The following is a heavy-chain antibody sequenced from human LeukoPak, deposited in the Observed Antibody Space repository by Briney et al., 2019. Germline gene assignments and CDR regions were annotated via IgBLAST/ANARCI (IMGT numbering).Heavy chain of an antibody. CDR1: GYTLTSD. CDR2: MNPSSGNT. D-gene: IGHD2-15*01. J-gene: IGHJ3*02. CDR3: ARGAVSRDCSGGSCYHFDI. Sequence: ASVKVSCKASGYTLTSDINWVRQASGEGLEWMGWMNPSSGNTDYASKFQGRVTMTRDISIRTAYMELSSLRSEDTAVYYCARGAVSRDCSGGSCYHFDIWGQGTMVTVSS. V-gene: IGHV1-8*01.